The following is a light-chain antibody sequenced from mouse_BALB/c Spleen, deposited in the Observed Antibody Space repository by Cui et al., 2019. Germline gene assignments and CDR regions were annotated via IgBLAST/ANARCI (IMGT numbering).Light chain of an antibody. J-gene: IGKJ2*01. Sequence: DIQMTQSPVSLSASVGETVTITCRASWNIQNYLAWYQQKQGKSPQLLVYNAKTLADGVPSRFSGSGSGTQYSLKINSLQPEDFGSYYCQHFWSTPYTFGGGTKLEIK. CDR1: WNIQNY. V-gene: IGKV12-41*01. CDR2: NAK. CDR3: QHFWSTPYT.